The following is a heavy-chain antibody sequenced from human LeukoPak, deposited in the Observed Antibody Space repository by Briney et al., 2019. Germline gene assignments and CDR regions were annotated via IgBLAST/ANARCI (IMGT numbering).Heavy chain of an antibody. J-gene: IGHJ6*02. V-gene: IGHV4-38-2*02. Sequence: SETLSLTCTVSDYSITSNHYWGWIRQPPGKGLEWIGSIYYSGSTYYNPSLKSRVTISVDTSKNQFSLKLSSVTAADTAVYYCARTYYYDSSGYYPSYYYYGMDVWGQGTTVTVSS. CDR1: DYSITSNHY. CDR3: ARTYYYDSSGYYPSYYYYGMDV. CDR2: IYYSGST. D-gene: IGHD3-22*01.